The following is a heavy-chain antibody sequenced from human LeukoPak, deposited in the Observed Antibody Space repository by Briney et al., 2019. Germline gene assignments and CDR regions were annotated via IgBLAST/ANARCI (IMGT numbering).Heavy chain of an antibody. Sequence: PGGSLRLSCAASGFTFSSYSMNWVRQAPGKGLEWVSSITSSSSYIYYADSVKGRFTISRDNAKNSLYLQMNSLRAEDTAVYYCARDPFGGNWSTEGFDYWGQGTLVTVSS. D-gene: IGHD3-16*01. CDR2: ITSSSSYI. CDR1: GFTFSSYS. CDR3: ARDPFGGNWSTEGFDY. J-gene: IGHJ4*02. V-gene: IGHV3-21*01.